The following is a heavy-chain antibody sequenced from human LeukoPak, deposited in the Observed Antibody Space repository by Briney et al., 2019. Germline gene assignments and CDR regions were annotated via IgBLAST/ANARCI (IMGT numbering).Heavy chain of an antibody. D-gene: IGHD2-2*01. J-gene: IGHJ4*02. CDR1: GGSISSSSYY. V-gene: IGHV4-39*01. CDR2: IYYSGST. Sequence: SETLSLTCTVSGGSISSSSYYWGWIRQPPGKGLEWIGSIYYSGSTYYNPSLKSRVTISVDTSKNQFSLKLSSVTAADTAVYYCARHEGYCSSTSCYEFDFDYWGQGTLVTVSS. CDR3: ARHEGYCSSTSCYEFDFDY.